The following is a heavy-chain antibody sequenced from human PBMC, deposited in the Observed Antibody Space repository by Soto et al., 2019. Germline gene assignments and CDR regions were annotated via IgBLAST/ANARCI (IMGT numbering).Heavy chain of an antibody. Sequence: QVQLQESGPGLVKPGGTLSLTCAASSGTISSSNLYSGVRDPGRKVLGWIGEIYHSGSTNYKPSHKSRITISVDKSKNQLYLKLSSVTAADTAVYYCASRSGWYAHYYLDYWGQGTLVTAAS. J-gene: IGHJ4*02. CDR2: IYHSGST. CDR3: ASRSGWYAHYYLDY. CDR1: SGTISSSNL. V-gene: IGHV4-4*02. D-gene: IGHD6-19*01.